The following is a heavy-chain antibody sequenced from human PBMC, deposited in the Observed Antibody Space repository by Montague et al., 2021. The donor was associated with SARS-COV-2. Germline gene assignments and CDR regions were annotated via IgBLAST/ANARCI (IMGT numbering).Heavy chain of an antibody. Sequence: PALVKPRQTLTLTCTFSGFSLSTSGMCVSWIRQPPGKALEWLALIDWDDDKYYSTSLKTRLTISKDTSKNQVVLTMTNMDPVDTATYYCARTWTFGELLYDAFDIWGQGTMVTVSS. J-gene: IGHJ3*02. CDR1: GFSLSTSGMC. CDR3: ARTWTFGELLYDAFDI. D-gene: IGHD3-10*01. CDR2: IDWDDDK. V-gene: IGHV2-70*01.